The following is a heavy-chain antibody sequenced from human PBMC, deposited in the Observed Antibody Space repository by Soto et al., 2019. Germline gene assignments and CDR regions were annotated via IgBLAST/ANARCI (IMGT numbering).Heavy chain of an antibody. J-gene: IGHJ4*02. D-gene: IGHD3-22*01. V-gene: IGHV3-23*01. CDR1: GFTVSSYA. Sequence: EVQLLESGGGLVQPGGSLRLSCAASGFTVSSYAMSWVRQAPGKGLEWVSAISGSGGSTYYADSVKGRFTISRDNSKNPLYLQMNSLTAEDTAVYYCAKGGTMIVVVKHYFDYWGQGTLVTVSS. CDR2: ISGSGGST. CDR3: AKGGTMIVVVKHYFDY.